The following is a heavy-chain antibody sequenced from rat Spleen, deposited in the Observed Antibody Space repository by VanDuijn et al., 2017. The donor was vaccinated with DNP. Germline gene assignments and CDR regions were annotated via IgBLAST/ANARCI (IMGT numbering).Heavy chain of an antibody. CDR3: ARVSGYDYFDY. D-gene: IGHD4-3*01. CDR2: ISSSGGTI. CDR1: GFTFSNYY. Sequence: EVQLVESGGGLVQPGRSLKLSCAASGFTFSNYYMAWVRQAPTRGLEWVASISSSGGTIYYRDSVKGRFTVSRDNAKSTLYLQMGSLRSEDTATYYCARVSGYDYFDYWGQGVMVTVSS. V-gene: IGHV5-25*01. J-gene: IGHJ2*01.